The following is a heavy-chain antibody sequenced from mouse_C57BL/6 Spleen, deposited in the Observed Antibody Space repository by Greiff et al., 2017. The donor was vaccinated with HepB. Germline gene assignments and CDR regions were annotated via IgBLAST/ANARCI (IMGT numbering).Heavy chain of an antibody. Sequence: QVQLQQPGAELVKPGASVKLSCKASGYTFTSYWMHWVKQRPGQGLEWIGEIDPSASYTNYNQKFKGKATLTVDTSSSPAYMQLSSLTSEDYAVYYCARDSSGSYFDYWGKDTTLTVSS. CDR2: IDPSASYT. CDR3: ARDSSGSYFDY. CDR1: GYTFTSYW. J-gene: IGHJ2*01. D-gene: IGHD3-2*02. V-gene: IGHV1-69*02.